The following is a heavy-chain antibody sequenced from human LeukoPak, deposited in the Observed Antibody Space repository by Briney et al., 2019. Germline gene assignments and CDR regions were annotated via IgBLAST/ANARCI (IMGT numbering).Heavy chain of an antibody. CDR1: GFTFSSYG. CDR2: ISSSGSTI. V-gene: IGHV3-48*04. Sequence: PGGSLRLSCAASGFTFSSYGMHWVRQAPGKGLEWVSYISSSGSTIYYADSVKGRFTISRDNAKNSLYLQMNSPRAEDTAVYYCARWGDDYGDYEAGWGQGTLVTVSS. D-gene: IGHD4-17*01. CDR3: ARWGDDYGDYEAG. J-gene: IGHJ4*02.